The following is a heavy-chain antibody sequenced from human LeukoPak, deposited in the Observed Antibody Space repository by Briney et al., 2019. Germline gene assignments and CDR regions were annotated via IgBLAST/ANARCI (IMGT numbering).Heavy chain of an antibody. CDR2: IYYSGSS. J-gene: IGHJ5*02. CDR3: ARRLRQNLFDP. V-gene: IGHV4-59*08. CDR1: GVSISSDY. D-gene: IGHD4-17*01. Sequence: PSETLSLTCTVSGVSISSDYWSWIRLPPGKGLEWIGYIYYSGSSNYNPSLKSRVTMSVDASKNQFSLKLTSVTAADTAVYYCARRLRQNLFDPWGQGTLVTVSS.